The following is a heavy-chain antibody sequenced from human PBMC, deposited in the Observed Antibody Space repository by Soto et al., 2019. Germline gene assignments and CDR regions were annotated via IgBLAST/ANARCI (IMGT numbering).Heavy chain of an antibody. CDR3: VRPRKTVATQAYFDH. J-gene: IGHJ4*02. CDR1: TESMSSRSYD. Sequence: PSQRLSPTCLLYTESMSSRSYDWGRIRQTRGKGLEWIGSINYLGRSYYNPSFKSRVTLTVDTSKNKCYVKLNSVTATATAVYFCVRPRKTVATQAYFDHWGQGDLVTVSS. CDR2: INYLGRS. V-gene: IGHV4-39*01. D-gene: IGHD2-21*02.